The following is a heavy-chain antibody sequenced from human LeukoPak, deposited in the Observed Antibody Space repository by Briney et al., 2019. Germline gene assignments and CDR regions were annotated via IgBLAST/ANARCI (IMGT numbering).Heavy chain of an antibody. CDR1: GYTFTSYY. J-gene: IGHJ4*02. CDR2: INPSGGST. V-gene: IGHV1-46*01. Sequence: ASVKVSCKASGYTFTSYYMHWVRQAPGQGLEGMGIINPSGGSTSYAQKFQGRVTMTRDTSTSTVYMELSSLRSDDAAVYYCARAVVGATRGIDYWGLGTLVTVSS. CDR3: ARAVVGATRGIDY. D-gene: IGHD1-26*01.